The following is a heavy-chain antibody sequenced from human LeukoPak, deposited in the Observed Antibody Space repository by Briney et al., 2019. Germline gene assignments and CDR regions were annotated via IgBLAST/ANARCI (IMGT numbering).Heavy chain of an antibody. CDR1: GFTFSIYA. Sequence: GGSLRLSCAASGFTFSIYAMSWVRQAPGKGPEWVSTITDSGGATYHADSVKGRFTISRDNSKNTLYLQMNSLRAEDTAVYYCAQRAQLPKRHFDYWGQGTLVTVSS. CDR2: ITDSGGAT. V-gene: IGHV3-23*01. CDR3: AQRAQLPKRHFDY. D-gene: IGHD2-2*01. J-gene: IGHJ4*02.